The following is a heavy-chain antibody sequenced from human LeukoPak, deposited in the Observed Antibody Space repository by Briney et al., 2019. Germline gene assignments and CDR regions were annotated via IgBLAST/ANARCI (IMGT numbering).Heavy chain of an antibody. J-gene: IGHJ4*02. D-gene: IGHD7-27*01. CDR3: AKDRGRNWGSDY. V-gene: IGHV1-2*02. CDR1: GYTFNDYY. Sequence: ASVKVPCKASGYTFNDYYMHWVRQAPGQGLEWVGWINPISGGTDYAQKFQGRVTMTRDTSISTAYMELSRLRSDDTAVYYCAKDRGRNWGSDYWGQGTLVTVSS. CDR2: INPISGGT.